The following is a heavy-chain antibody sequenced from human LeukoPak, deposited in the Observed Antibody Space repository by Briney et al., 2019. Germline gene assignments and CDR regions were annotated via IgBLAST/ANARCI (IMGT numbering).Heavy chain of an antibody. V-gene: IGHV1-2*02. CDR3: ARFGARGLHLHYYYGMDV. Sequence: ASVRVSCKASGYTFTGYYMHWVRQAPGQGLEWMGWIKPDSGGTNYAQKFQGRVTMTRDTSISTAYMDLSRLRSDDTAVYYCARFGARGLHLHYYYGMDVWGQGAAVTVSS. D-gene: IGHD3-10*01. CDR2: IKPDSGGT. J-gene: IGHJ6*02. CDR1: GYTFTGYY.